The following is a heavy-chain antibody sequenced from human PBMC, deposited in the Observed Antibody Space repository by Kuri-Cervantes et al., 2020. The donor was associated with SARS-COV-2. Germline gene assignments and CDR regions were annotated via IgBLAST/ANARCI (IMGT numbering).Heavy chain of an antibody. CDR3: AKPKGEYDFWSGFRIDSIVN. CDR1: GFIFSSFG. J-gene: IGHJ1*01. V-gene: IGHV3-30*18. CDR2: VSYDGSNT. Sequence: GGSLRLSCAGSGFIFSSFGMHWVRQAPGKGLEWAAVVSYDGSNTYYADAVKGRFTISRDNTKYTLYLEMNRLRAEDTAVYYCAKPKGEYDFWSGFRIDSIVNWGQGTLVTVSS. D-gene: IGHD3-3*01.